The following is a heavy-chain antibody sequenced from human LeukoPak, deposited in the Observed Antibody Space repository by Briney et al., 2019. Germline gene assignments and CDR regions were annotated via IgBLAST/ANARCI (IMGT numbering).Heavy chain of an antibody. CDR2: INHSGST. V-gene: IGHV4-34*01. J-gene: IGHJ4*02. CDR3: ARGPSGGSYVLDY. D-gene: IGHD1-26*01. Sequence: SETLSLTCAVYGGSFSGYYWSWIRQPPGKGLEWIGEINHSGSTNYNPSLKSRVTISVDTSKNQFSLNLTSLTAADTAVFYCARGPSGGSYVLDYWGQGTLVTVSS. CDR1: GGSFSGYY.